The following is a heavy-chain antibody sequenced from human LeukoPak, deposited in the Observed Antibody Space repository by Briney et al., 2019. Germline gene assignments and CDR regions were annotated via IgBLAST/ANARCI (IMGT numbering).Heavy chain of an antibody. CDR2: IRYDGSNK. CDR1: GFTFSNYG. D-gene: IGHD3-22*01. Sequence: GGSLRLSCAAFGFTFSNYGMHWVRQAPGKGLEWVAFIRYDGSNKYYADSVKGRFTISRDNSKNTLDLQMNSLRAEDTAVYYCVKTYYYDSSGSRVFDYWGQGTLVTVSS. CDR3: VKTYYYDSSGSRVFDY. J-gene: IGHJ4*02. V-gene: IGHV3-30*02.